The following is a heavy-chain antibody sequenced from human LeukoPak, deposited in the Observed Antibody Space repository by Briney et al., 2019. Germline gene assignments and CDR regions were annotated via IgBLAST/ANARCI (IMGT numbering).Heavy chain of an antibody. J-gene: IGHJ3*02. CDR2: IYSGGST. D-gene: IGHD3-22*01. V-gene: IGHV3-53*01. CDR1: GLTVSSNY. CDR3: ARDLGYYFAFDI. Sequence: GGSLRLSCAASGLTVSSNYMSWVRQAPGKGLEWVSVIYSGGSTYYADSVKGRFTISRDNSKNTLYLQMNSLRAEDTAVYYCARDLGYYFAFDIWGQGTMVTVSS.